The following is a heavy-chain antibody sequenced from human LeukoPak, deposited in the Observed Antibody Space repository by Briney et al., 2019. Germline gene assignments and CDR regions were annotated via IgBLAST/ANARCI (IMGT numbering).Heavy chain of an antibody. V-gene: IGHV4-39*01. CDR2: IYHSGST. CDR3: ARPGQLGRYYFDY. CDR1: GGSISSSSYY. D-gene: IGHD6-13*01. J-gene: IGHJ4*02. Sequence: PSETLSLTCTVSGGSISSSSYYWGWIRQPPGKGLEWIGSIYHSGSTYYNPSLKSRVTISVDTSKNQFSLKLSSVTAADTAVYYCARPGQLGRYYFDYWGQGTLVTVSS.